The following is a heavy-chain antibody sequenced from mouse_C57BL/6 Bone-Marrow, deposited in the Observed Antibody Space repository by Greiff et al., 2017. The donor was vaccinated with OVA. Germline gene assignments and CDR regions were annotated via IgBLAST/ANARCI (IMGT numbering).Heavy chain of an antibody. V-gene: IGHV5-4*01. D-gene: IGHD2-1*01. CDR2: ISDGGSYT. Sequence: EVHLLESGAGLVKPGASVKLSCAASGFTFSSYAMSWVRQTPEKRLEWVATISDGGSYTYYPDNVKGRFTISRDNAKNNLYLQMSHLKSEDTAMYYGARDKDGNYVYWGQGTTLTVSS. CDR3: ARDKDGNYVY. CDR1: GFTFSSYA. J-gene: IGHJ2*01.